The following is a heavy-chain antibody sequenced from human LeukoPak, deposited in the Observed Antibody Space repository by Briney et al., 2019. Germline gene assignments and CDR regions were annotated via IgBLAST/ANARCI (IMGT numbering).Heavy chain of an antibody. CDR2: ISSSSSYI. V-gene: IGHV3-21*01. J-gene: IGHJ6*02. Sequence: GGSLRLSCAASGFTFSSYSMNWVRQAPGKGLEWVSSISSSSSYIYYADSVKGRFTISRDNAKNSLYLQMNSLRADDTAVYYCARDASHFDSSGYFHNYYYGMDVWGQGTTVTVSS. CDR3: ARDASHFDSSGYFHNYYYGMDV. CDR1: GFTFSSYS. D-gene: IGHD3-22*01.